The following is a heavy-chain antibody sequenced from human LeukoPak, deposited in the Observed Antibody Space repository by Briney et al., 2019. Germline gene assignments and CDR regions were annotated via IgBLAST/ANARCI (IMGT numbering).Heavy chain of an antibody. D-gene: IGHD5-18*01. CDR1: GGTFSSHA. Sequence: GASVKVSCKASGGTFSSHAISWVRQAPGQGLEWMGGIIPIFGTANYAQKFQGRVTITADESTSTAYMELSSLRSEDTAVYYCATAMVIGYYYYGMDVWGQGTTVTVSS. J-gene: IGHJ6*02. CDR2: IIPIFGTA. V-gene: IGHV1-69*13. CDR3: ATAMVIGYYYYGMDV.